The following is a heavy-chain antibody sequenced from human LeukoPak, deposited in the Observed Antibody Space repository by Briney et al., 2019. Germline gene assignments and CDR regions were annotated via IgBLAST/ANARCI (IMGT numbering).Heavy chain of an antibody. CDR1: GSTFSSYA. Sequence: SVKVSCKASGSTFSSYAISWVRQAPGQGLEWMGRIIPIFGTANYAQKFQGRDTITTDESTSTAYMELSSLRSEDTAVYYCARVSSGYYYTDAFDIWGQGTMVTVSS. D-gene: IGHD3-22*01. CDR2: IIPIFGTA. J-gene: IGHJ3*02. V-gene: IGHV1-69*05. CDR3: ARVSSGYYYTDAFDI.